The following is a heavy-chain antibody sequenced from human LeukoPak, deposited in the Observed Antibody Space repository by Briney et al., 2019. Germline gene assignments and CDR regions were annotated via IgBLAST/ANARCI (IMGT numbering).Heavy chain of an antibody. V-gene: IGHV3-23*01. CDR3: AKARLGELSIFDY. CDR1: GFTFSSYA. CDR2: ISGSGGST. D-gene: IGHD3-16*02. Sequence: GGSLRLSCAASGFTFSSYAMSWVRQAPGKGLEWVSAISGSGGSTYYADSVKGRFTISRDNSKNTLYLQMNSLRAEDTAVYYWAKARLGELSIFDYWGQGTLVTVSS. J-gene: IGHJ4*02.